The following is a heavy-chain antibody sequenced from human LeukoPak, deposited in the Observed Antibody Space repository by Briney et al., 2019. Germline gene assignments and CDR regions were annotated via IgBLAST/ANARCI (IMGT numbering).Heavy chain of an antibody. J-gene: IGHJ4*02. Sequence: PGGSLRHSCAASGFTFSSYSMNWVRQAPGKGLEWVSSISSSSSYIYYADSVKGRFTISRDNAKNSLYLQMNSLRAEDTAVYYCARDLTVFGVVIFFDYWGQGTLVTVSS. CDR3: ARDLTVFGVVIFFDY. V-gene: IGHV3-21*01. CDR2: ISSSSSYI. D-gene: IGHD3-3*01. CDR1: GFTFSSYS.